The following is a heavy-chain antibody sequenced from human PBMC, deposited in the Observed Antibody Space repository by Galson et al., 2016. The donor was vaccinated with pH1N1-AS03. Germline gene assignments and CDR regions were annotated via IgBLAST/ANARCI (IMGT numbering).Heavy chain of an antibody. V-gene: IGHV3-74*01. CDR2: INTDGSRT. Sequence: SLRLSCAASGFTFSWYWMHWVRQAPGKGLVWVSHINTDGSRTRYADSVKGRFTISRDNAKNTLHLEMSSLRAEDTAMYFCVRDLGGSDDYWGQGTLVTVSS. J-gene: IGHJ4*02. D-gene: IGHD1-26*01. CDR1: GFTFSWYW. CDR3: VRDLGGSDDY.